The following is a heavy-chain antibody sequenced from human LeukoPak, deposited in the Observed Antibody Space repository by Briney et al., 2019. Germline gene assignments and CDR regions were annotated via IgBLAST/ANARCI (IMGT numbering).Heavy chain of an antibody. V-gene: IGHV5-51*01. CDR2: IYHGDSDT. J-gene: IGHJ4*02. CDR1: GYSFTSYW. D-gene: IGHD3-10*01. CDR3: ARGPYHYGSGSLHYFDY. Sequence: GESLKISCKGSGYSFTSYWIGWVRQMPGKGLEWMGIIYHGDSDTRYSPSFQGQVTISADKSISTAYLQWSSLKASDTAMYYCARGPYHYGSGSLHYFDYWGQGTLVTVSS.